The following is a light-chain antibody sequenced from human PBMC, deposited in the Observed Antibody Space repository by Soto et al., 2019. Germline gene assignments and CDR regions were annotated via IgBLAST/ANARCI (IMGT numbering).Light chain of an antibody. J-gene: IGKJ1*01. Sequence: EIVLTQSQGTLALSPGEGATLSASASQSVSNNYLASYQQKPGQAPRLLIFGSSTRAPGIPARFSASGSETEFTLTITTLQSEDFAVYYCQQYNSWPRTFGQGTKV. V-gene: IGKV3-15*01. CDR2: GSS. CDR3: QQYNSWPRT. CDR1: QSVSNN.